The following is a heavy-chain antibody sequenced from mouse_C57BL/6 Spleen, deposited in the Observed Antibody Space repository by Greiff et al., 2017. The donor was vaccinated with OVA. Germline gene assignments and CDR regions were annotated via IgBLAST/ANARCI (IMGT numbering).Heavy chain of an antibody. D-gene: IGHD2-10*02. CDR3: ARHEGYGNYDWYFDV. J-gene: IGHJ1*03. CDR1: GFTFSSYG. V-gene: IGHV5-6*01. CDR2: ISSGGSYT. Sequence: EGKGVGSGGDLVKPGGSLKLSCAASGFTFSSYGMSWVRQTPDKRLEWVATISSGGSYTYYPDSVKGRFTISRDNAKNTLYLQMSSLKSEDTAMYYCARHEGYGNYDWYFDVWGTGTTVTVSS.